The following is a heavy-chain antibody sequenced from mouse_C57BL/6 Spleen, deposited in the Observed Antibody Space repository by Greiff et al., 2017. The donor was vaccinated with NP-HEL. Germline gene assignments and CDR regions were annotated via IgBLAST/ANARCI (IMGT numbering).Heavy chain of an antibody. Sequence: QVQLQQSGAELARPGASVKLSCKASGYTFTSYGISWVKQRTGQGLEWIGEIYPRSGNTYYNEKFKGKATLTADKSSSTAYMELRSLTSEDSAVYFCARGGSSYSNYWYFDVWGTGTTVTVSS. D-gene: IGHD2-5*01. V-gene: IGHV1-81*01. CDR3: ARGGSSYSNYWYFDV. J-gene: IGHJ1*03. CDR2: IYPRSGNT. CDR1: GYTFTSYG.